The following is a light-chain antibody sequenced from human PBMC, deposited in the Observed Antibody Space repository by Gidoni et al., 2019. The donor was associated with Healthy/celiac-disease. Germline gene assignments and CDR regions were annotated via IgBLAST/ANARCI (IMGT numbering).Light chain of an antibody. Sequence: DIQMTQSPSSLSASVGDRVTITCQASQDISNYLNWYQQKPGKAPKLLIYDASNLETGVPSRFSGSGSGTDFTFTISSLQPEDIATYYCQHWAFGQXTRLEIK. CDR2: DAS. CDR1: QDISNY. CDR3: QHWA. J-gene: IGKJ5*01. V-gene: IGKV1-33*01.